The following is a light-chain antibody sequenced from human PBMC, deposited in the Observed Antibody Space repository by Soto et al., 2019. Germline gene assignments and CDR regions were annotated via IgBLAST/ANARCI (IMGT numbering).Light chain of an antibody. Sequence: DIQMTQSPSALSASVGDRVTITCRASQSISSWLAWYQQKPGKAPRLLIYDGSHLERGVPSRFSGSGSGTEFTLPISDLQPDDLATYYCQQYNNFWTFGPGTKVEI. V-gene: IGKV1-5*01. J-gene: IGKJ1*01. CDR3: QQYNNFWT. CDR2: DGS. CDR1: QSISSW.